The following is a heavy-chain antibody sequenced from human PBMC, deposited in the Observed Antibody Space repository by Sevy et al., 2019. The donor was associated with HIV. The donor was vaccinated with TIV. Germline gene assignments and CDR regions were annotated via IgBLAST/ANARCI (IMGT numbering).Heavy chain of an antibody. J-gene: IGHJ6*02. CDR3: ARVDADDPDFYYYGMDV. Sequence: GGSLRLSCVASGFTFSSYAMNWVRQAPGKGLEWVSSISSSSSHIYAADSLKGRFTISRDNAKNSLFLQMNSLRAEDTAIYYCARVDADDPDFYYYGMDVWGQGTTVTVSS. CDR2: ISSSSSHI. CDR1: GFTFSSYA. V-gene: IGHV3-21*01. D-gene: IGHD5-18*01.